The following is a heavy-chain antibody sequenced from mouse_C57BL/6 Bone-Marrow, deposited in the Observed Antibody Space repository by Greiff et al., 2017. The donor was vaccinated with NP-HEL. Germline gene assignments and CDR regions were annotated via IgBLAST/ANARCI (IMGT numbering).Heavy chain of an antibody. D-gene: IGHD2-3*01. CDR3: ARRWLLPLDY. CDR1: GYTFTSYW. CDR2: IYPSDSET. J-gene: IGHJ2*01. V-gene: IGHV1-61*01. Sequence: QVQLQQSGAELVRPGSSVKLSCKASGYTFTSYWMDWVKQRPGQGLEWIGNIYPSDSETHYNQKFKDKATLTVDKSSSTAYMQLSSLTSEDSAVYYCARRWLLPLDYWGQGTTLTVSS.